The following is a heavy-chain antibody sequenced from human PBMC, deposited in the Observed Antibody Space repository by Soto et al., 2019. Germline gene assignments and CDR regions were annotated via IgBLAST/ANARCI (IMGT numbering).Heavy chain of an antibody. D-gene: IGHD3-3*01. V-gene: IGHV3-21*01. CDR1: VFTFSSYG. CDR3: ARGSGLPDY. Sequence: GWSLRLSCASSVFTFSSYGMNWFRQAPGQGLEWVSSISRSSYIYQADSLKGRFTISRDNAKNSLYLQMNSLRPDDTAVYYCARGSGLPDYWGQGALVTVSS. J-gene: IGHJ4*02. CDR2: ISRSSYI.